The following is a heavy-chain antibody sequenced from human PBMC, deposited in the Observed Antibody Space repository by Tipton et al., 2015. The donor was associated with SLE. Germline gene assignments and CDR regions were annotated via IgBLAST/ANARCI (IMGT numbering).Heavy chain of an antibody. J-gene: IGHJ4*02. CDR1: GGSISSRSYY. D-gene: IGHD6-19*01. Sequence: TLSLTCTVSGGSISSRSYYWGWIRQPPGKGLEWIGSIYYSGSTYYNPSLKSRVTISVDTSKNQFSLKLNSVTAADTAVYYCARDGGSGWYNDYWGQGTLVTVSS. CDR3: ARDGGSGWYNDY. CDR2: IYYSGST. V-gene: IGHV4-39*02.